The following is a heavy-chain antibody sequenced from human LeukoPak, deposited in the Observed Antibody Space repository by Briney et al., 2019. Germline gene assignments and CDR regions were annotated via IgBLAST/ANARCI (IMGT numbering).Heavy chain of an antibody. CDR3: ARGPSIAARDYYYYYMDV. J-gene: IGHJ6*03. V-gene: IGHV4-34*01. CDR1: GGSFSGYY. Sequence: SETLSLTCAVYGGSFSGYYWSWIRQPPGKGLEWIGEINHSGSTNYNPSLKSRVTISVDTSKNQFSLKLGSVTAADTAVYYCARGPSIAARDYYYYYMDVWGKGTTVTVSS. D-gene: IGHD6-6*01. CDR2: INHSGST.